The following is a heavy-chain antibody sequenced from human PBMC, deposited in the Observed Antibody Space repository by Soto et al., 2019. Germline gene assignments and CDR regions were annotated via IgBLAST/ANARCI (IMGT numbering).Heavy chain of an antibody. CDR3: AKGVLSFHYGMEV. CDR2: ISSTAGRTS. D-gene: IGHD3-10*01. CDR1: GFTFSSYG. Sequence: LRLSCAASGFTFSSYGMHWVRQAPGKGLEWVASISSTAGRTSSYADSVKGRFAISRDFSDNSVYLEMNNLRVDDTAVYFCAKGVLSFHYGMEVWGQGTTVTVSS. V-gene: IGHV3-23*01. J-gene: IGHJ6*02.